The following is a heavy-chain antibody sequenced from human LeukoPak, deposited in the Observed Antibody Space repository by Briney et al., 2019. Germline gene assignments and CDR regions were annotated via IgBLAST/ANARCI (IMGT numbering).Heavy chain of an antibody. CDR3: ARDYGPSWGSTAYYFDY. J-gene: IGHJ4*02. Sequence: SCKASGYTFTGYYMHWVRQAPGKGLEWVAVISYDGSNKYYADSVKGRFTISRDNSKNTLYLQMNSLRAEDTAVYYCARDYGPSWGSTAYYFDYWGQGTLVTVSS. V-gene: IGHV3-30-3*01. D-gene: IGHD4-11*01. CDR2: ISYDGSNK. CDR1: GYTFTGYY.